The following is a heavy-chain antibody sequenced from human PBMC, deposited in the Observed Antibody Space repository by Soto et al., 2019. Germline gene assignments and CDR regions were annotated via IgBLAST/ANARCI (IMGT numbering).Heavy chain of an antibody. Sequence: QVQLVESGGGVVQPGRSLRLSCAASGFTFSNYAMHWVRQAPGKGLEWVAFISYDGSSKYYADSVKGRFTISRDNSKKTRYLQMNSLSVADTAVYYCEREDDSFDDWGQGTLVTFAS. V-gene: IGHV3-30-3*01. J-gene: IGHJ4*02. CDR1: GFTFSNYA. CDR2: ISYDGSSK. CDR3: EREDDSFDD.